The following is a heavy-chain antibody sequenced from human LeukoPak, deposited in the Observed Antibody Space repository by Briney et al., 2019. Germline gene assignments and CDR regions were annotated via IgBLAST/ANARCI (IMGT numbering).Heavy chain of an antibody. CDR1: GYRFTNYW. CDR3: ARHLRLWQNWFDP. D-gene: IGHD5-18*01. CDR2: IYPGDSDT. V-gene: IGHV5-51*01. J-gene: IGHJ5*02. Sequence: GESLKISCKGSGYRFTNYWIGWVRQMPGKGPEWMGIIYPGDSDTRYSPSFQGQVTISADKSISTAYLQWSSLKASDTAMYYCARHLRLWQNWFDPWGQGTLVTVSS.